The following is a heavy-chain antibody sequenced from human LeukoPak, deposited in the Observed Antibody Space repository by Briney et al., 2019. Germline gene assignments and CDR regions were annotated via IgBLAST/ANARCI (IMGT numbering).Heavy chain of an antibody. CDR1: GYTFTSYY. Sequence: ASVKVSCKTSGYTFTSYYMHWVRQAPGQGLDWMGIINPSGGSTSYAQKFQGRVTMTRDTSTSTVYMELSSLRSEDTAVHYCARHWGSERDLLTGYYIYWGQGTLVTVSS. J-gene: IGHJ4*02. CDR3: ARHWGSERDLLTGYYIY. CDR2: INPSGGST. V-gene: IGHV1-46*01. D-gene: IGHD3-9*01.